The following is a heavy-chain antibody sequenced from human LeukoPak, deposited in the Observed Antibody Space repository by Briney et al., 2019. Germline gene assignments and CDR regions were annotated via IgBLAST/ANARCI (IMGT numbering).Heavy chain of an antibody. D-gene: IGHD6-13*01. Sequence: PGDSLKISCKGSGYSFTSYWSGWVRQMPGKGLEWMGIIYPGDSDTRYSPSFQGQITISADKSISTAYLQWSSLKASDTAMYYCARHGYSSSWYTNWSYYYYMDVWGKGTTVTVSS. CDR1: GYSFTSYW. CDR3: ARHGYSSSWYTNWSYYYYMDV. V-gene: IGHV5-51*01. J-gene: IGHJ6*03. CDR2: IYPGDSDT.